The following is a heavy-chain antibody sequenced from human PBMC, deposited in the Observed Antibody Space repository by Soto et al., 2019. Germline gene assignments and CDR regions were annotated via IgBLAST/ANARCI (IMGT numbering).Heavy chain of an antibody. Sequence: PGGSLRLSCAAAGFSFSSYGMHWVRQAPGKGLEWVTLIWYDGSNKYYADSVKGRFTISRDNSKNTLYLQMNSLRAEDTAMYYRARASTVVTPNFDYWGQGTLVTVSS. CDR1: GFSFSSYG. J-gene: IGHJ4*02. V-gene: IGHV3-33*01. CDR3: ARASTVVTPNFDY. CDR2: IWYDGSNK. D-gene: IGHD4-17*01.